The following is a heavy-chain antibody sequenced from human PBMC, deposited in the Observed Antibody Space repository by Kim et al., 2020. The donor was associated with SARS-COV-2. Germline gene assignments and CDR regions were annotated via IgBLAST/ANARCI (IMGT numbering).Heavy chain of an antibody. V-gene: IGHV1-69*13. CDR3: ASGYSSSWSNSQTYPYFDY. J-gene: IGHJ4*02. D-gene: IGHD6-13*01. CDR1: GGTFSSYA. Sequence: SVKVSCKASGGTFSSYAISWVRQAPGQGLEWMGGIIPIFGTANYAQKFQGRVTITDESTSTAYMELSSLRSEDTAVYYCASGYSSSWSNSQTYPYFDYWGQGTLVTVSS. CDR2: IIPIFGTA.